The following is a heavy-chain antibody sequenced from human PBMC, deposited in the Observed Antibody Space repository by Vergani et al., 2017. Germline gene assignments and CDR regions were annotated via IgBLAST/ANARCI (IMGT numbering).Heavy chain of an antibody. V-gene: IGHV3-30*03. Sequence: QVHLVESGGGVVQPGRSLRLSCVVSGFTSSYYGMHWVRPAPGKGLEWVAVISYDGTQKDYADSVKGRFTISRDNSKSTLYLQMNSLRTEDTAVYYCATKSGGTPGCQIGYFREWGQGTLVTVSS. CDR3: ATKSGGTPGCQIGYFRE. CDR1: GFTSSYYG. D-gene: IGHD2-15*01. J-gene: IGHJ1*01. CDR2: ISYDGTQK.